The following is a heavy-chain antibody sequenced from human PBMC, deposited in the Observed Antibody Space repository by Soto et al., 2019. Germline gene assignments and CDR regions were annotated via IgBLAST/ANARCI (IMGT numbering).Heavy chain of an antibody. Sequence: GASVKVSCKASGYTFTSYGISWVRQAPGQGLEWMGWISAYNGNTNYAQKLQGRVTMTTDTSTSTAYMELSSLRSEDTAVYYCARDVEYSSSFGAFDIWGQGTMVTVSS. CDR2: ISAYNGNT. D-gene: IGHD6-6*01. J-gene: IGHJ3*02. CDR3: ARDVEYSSSFGAFDI. CDR1: GYTFTSYG. V-gene: IGHV1-18*01.